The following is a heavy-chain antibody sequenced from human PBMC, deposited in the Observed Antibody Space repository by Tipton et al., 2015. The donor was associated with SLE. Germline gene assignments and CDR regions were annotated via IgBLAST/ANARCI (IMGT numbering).Heavy chain of an antibody. V-gene: IGHV4-59*11. Sequence: TLSLTCTVSGGSIRTHYWSWIRQPPGKGLEWIGYIYYSGSTNYNPSLKSRVTISVDTSKNQFSLKLRSVTAADTAVYYCARGGDIVVVVAAPTFGYWGQGTLVTVSS. CDR2: IYYSGST. CDR1: GGSIRTHY. J-gene: IGHJ4*02. D-gene: IGHD2-15*01. CDR3: ARGGDIVVVVAAPTFGY.